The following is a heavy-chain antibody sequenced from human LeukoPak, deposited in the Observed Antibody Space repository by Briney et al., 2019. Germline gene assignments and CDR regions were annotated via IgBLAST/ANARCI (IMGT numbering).Heavy chain of an antibody. CDR3: ARDYGSGSYCDY. J-gene: IGHJ4*02. V-gene: IGHV3-53*05. D-gene: IGHD3-10*01. CDR2: IYSAGNT. CDR1: GFTVSSNY. Sequence: GGTLRLSCAASGFTVSSNYMTWVRQDPGKGLEWVSVIYSAGNTYHADSVQGRFTISRDNSKNTLYLQMTSLRDEDTAVYYCARDYGSGSYCDYWGQGTLVTVSS.